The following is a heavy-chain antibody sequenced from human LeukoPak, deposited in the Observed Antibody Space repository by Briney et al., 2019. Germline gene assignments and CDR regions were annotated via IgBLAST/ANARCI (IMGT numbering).Heavy chain of an antibody. CDR1: GYPFSAYY. J-gene: IGHJ6*03. Sequence: ASVKVSCKASGYPFSAYYIHWVRQAPGQGLEWMGRINPNGGGANYAQKFQGRVTITADKSTSTAYMELSSLRSEDTAVYYCARQDYMDVWGKGTTVTVSS. CDR3: ARQDYMDV. CDR2: INPNGGGA. V-gene: IGHV1-2*06.